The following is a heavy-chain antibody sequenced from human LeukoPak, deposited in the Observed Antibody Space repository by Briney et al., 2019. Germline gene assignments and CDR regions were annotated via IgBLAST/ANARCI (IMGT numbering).Heavy chain of an antibody. V-gene: IGHV4-34*01. Sequence: PSGTLSLTCAVYGGSFSAYYWNWIRQPPGKGLEWIGEISDSGGPNYNPSLKSRVTISRDTSKNQFCLKLSSVTAADTAVYYCARDNTVTTNKFDYWGQGTLVTVSS. J-gene: IGHJ4*02. CDR1: GGSFSAYY. CDR2: ISDSGGP. CDR3: ARDNTVTTNKFDY. D-gene: IGHD4-11*01.